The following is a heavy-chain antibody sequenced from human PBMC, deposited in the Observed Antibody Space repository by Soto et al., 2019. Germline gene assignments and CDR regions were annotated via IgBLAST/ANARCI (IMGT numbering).Heavy chain of an antibody. J-gene: IGHJ4*02. CDR1: GFTVSSNH. D-gene: IGHD3-16*01. V-gene: IGHV3-66*01. CDR3: AGPGEQHRY. Sequence: EVQLVESGGGLVQPGGSLRLSCAASGFTVSSNHMSWVRQAPGKGLEWVSLIYSGGSTYYADSVKGRFTFSRDNSTNTRYLQMNSRRAEDTAVYYCAGPGEQHRYWGQGTLVTVSS. CDR2: IYSGGST.